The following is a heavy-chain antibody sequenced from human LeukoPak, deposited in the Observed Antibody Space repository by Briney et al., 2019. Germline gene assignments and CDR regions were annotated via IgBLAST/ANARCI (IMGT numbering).Heavy chain of an antibody. J-gene: IGHJ6*02. D-gene: IGHD2-2*02. CDR2: ISNDGSNK. Sequence: GGSLRLSCAASGFTFSSYEMNWVRQAPGKGLEWVALISNDGSNKYYVDSVKGRFTISRDNSKNTVYLQMNSLRGEDTAVYYCAKPNIGYCSTTSCYMYYYYGMDVWGQGTTVTVSS. CDR1: GFTFSSYE. V-gene: IGHV3-30*18. CDR3: AKPNIGYCSTTSCYMYYYYGMDV.